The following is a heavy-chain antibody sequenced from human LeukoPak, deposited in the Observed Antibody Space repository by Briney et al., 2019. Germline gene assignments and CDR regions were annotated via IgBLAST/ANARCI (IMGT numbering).Heavy chain of an antibody. J-gene: IGHJ4*02. CDR1: GFTVSSNY. D-gene: IGHD5-18*01. CDR2: IYPNGNT. CDR3: ARRGHGYGSPFDY. V-gene: IGHV3-66*04. Sequence: PGGSLRLSCAASGFTVSSNYMNWVRQAPGKGLEWVSMIYPNGNTFYTDSVKGRFTISRDNSKNTLDLQMSSLRAEDTDVYYCARRGHGYGSPFDYWGQGTLVTVSS.